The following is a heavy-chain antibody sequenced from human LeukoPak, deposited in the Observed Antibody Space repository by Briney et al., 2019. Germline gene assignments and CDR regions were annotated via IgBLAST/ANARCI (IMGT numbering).Heavy chain of an antibody. D-gene: IGHD2-15*01. CDR2: IYYSGST. CDR1: GGSISSSSYY. Sequence: SETLSLTCTVSGGSISSSSYYWGWIRQPPGKGLEWIGSIYYSGSTYYSPSLKSRVTISVDTSKNQFSLKLSSVTAADTAVYYCARRGPIGYCSGGSCQYYFDYWGQGTLVTVSS. CDR3: ARRGPIGYCSGGSCQYYFDY. J-gene: IGHJ4*02. V-gene: IGHV4-39*01.